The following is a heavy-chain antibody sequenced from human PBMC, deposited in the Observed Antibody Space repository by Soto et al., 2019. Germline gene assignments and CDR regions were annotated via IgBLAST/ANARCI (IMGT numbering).Heavy chain of an antibody. CDR1: GFTFSSYA. V-gene: IGHV3-23*01. CDR3: AKDKIIAVANTPFDY. D-gene: IGHD6-19*01. J-gene: IGHJ4*02. CDR2: ISGSGGST. Sequence: GGSLRLSCAASGFTFSSYAMRWVRQAPVKGLEWVSAISGSGGSTYYADSVKGRFTISRDNSKNTLYLQMNILRAEDTAVYYCAKDKIIAVANTPFDYWGLGTLVTVSS.